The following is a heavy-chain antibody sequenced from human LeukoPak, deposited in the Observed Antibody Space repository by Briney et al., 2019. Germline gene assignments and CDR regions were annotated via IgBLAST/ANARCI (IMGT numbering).Heavy chain of an antibody. V-gene: IGHV4-38-2*01. CDR2: IYHSGST. CDR3: ARSSEGNWFDP. Sequence: SETLSLTCAVSGYSISSGYYWGWIQQPPGKGLEWIGSIYHSGSTYYNPSLKSRVTISVDTSKNQFSLKLSSVTAADTAVYYCARSSEGNWFDPWGQGTLVTVSS. J-gene: IGHJ5*02. D-gene: IGHD3-10*01. CDR1: GYSISSGYY.